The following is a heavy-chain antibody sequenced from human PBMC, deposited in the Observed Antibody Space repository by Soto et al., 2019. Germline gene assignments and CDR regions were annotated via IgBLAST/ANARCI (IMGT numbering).Heavy chain of an antibody. J-gene: IGHJ3*01. CDR1: GVTFDAYP. V-gene: IGHV3-9*01. Sequence: EVQLVESGGGLVQPGRSLRLYCAASGVTFDAYPMNWVRQAPGKGLEWVAGLAWDGGRIEYVDSVEGRFTMSRDNANNSLYLQMSSLRDEDTALDYCVRDDAFVLWGQGTQVTVSS. CDR3: VRDDAFVL. CDR2: LAWDGGRI.